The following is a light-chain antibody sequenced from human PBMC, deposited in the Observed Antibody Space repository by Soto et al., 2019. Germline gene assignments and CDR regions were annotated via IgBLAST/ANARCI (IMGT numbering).Light chain of an antibody. CDR2: KAS. Sequence: DIQLTQSPSTLSASVGDRATITCRASQSISSWLAWYQQKQGKAPKLLVYKASSLESGVPSRFSGSGSGTEFTLTISTLQPDDFATYYCQQYEAYPLTFGGGTKVEI. J-gene: IGKJ4*01. CDR3: QQYEAYPLT. V-gene: IGKV1-5*03. CDR1: QSISSW.